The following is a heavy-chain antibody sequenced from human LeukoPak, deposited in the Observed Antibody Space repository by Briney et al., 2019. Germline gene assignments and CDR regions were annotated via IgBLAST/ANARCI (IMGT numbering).Heavy chain of an antibody. V-gene: IGHV4-4*07. CDR1: GGSISSYY. CDR2: IYTSGST. J-gene: IGHJ6*03. CDR3: ARVGVLRYFDWLHYYMDV. Sequence: PSETLSLTCTVSGGSISSYYWSWIRQPAGKGLEWIGRIYTSGSTNYNPSLKSRVTMSVDTSKNQFSLKLSSVTAADTAVYYCARVGVLRYFDWLHYYMDVWGKGTTVTISS. D-gene: IGHD3-9*01.